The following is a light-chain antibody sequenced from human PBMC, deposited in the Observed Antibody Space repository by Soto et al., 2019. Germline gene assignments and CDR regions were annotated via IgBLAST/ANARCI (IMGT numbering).Light chain of an antibody. CDR2: DAS. J-gene: IGKJ3*01. V-gene: IGKV3-11*01. Sequence: EIVLTQSPATLSLSPGDRATLSCRASQSVSSYLGWYQQKPGQAPRLLIYDASKRATGIPARISGSGSGTVFTLSINSLEPEDSAVYYCQQRSSSFTFGPGTKVDVK. CDR3: QQRSSSFT. CDR1: QSVSSY.